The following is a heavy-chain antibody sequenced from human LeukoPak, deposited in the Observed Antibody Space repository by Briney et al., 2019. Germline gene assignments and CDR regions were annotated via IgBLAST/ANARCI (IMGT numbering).Heavy chain of an antibody. V-gene: IGHV7-4-1*02. D-gene: IGHD6-6*01. CDR3: ARVYSSSSSGGMADDY. Sequence: ASVKVSCKASGYTFTSYAMNWVRQAPGQGLEWMGWINTNTGNPTYAQGFTGRFVLSLDTSVSTAYLQISSLKAEDTAVYYCARVYSSSSSGGMADDYWGQGTLVTVSS. J-gene: IGHJ4*02. CDR2: INTNTGNP. CDR1: GYTFTSYA.